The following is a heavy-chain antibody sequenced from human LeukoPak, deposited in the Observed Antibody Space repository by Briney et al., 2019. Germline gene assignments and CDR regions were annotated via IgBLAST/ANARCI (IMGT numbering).Heavy chain of an antibody. CDR3: AGEPGAQRVDTAMASLDY. CDR2: IYRSGST. D-gene: IGHD5-18*01. V-gene: IGHV4-4*02. Sequence: SETLSLTCAVSSGSISSSNWWNWVRQPPGKGLEWIGEIYRSGSTNYNPSLQSRVTISVDKSKNQFSLKLSSVTAADTAVYYCAGEPGAQRVDTAMASLDYWGQGTLVTVSS. CDR1: SGSISSSNW. J-gene: IGHJ4*02.